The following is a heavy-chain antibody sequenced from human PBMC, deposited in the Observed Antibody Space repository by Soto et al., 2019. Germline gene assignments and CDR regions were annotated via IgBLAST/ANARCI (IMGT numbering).Heavy chain of an antibody. CDR2: IYWDDDK. CDR3: AHRVLRTVFGLVTPTAIYFDF. Sequence: QITLNESGPTVVRPTETLTLTCRFSGFSLSTSGVGVGWIRQSPGKAPEWIALIYWDDDKRYSASLKSRLTITKDTSKNQVVLTVSDLDPTDTVTYYCAHRVLRTVFGLVTPTAIYFDFWGQGTPVAVSS. CDR1: GFSLSTSGVG. V-gene: IGHV2-5*02. D-gene: IGHD3-3*01. J-gene: IGHJ4*02.